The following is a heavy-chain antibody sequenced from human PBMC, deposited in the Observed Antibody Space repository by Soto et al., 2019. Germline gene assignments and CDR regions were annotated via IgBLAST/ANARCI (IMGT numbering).Heavy chain of an antibody. V-gene: IGHV4-34*01. CDR3: ARGRVNWVVAATPFDY. D-gene: IGHD2-15*01. CDR2: INHSGST. J-gene: IGHJ4*02. Sequence: SETLSLTCAVYGGSFSGYYWSWIRQPPGKGLEWIGEINHSGSTNYNPSLKSRVTISVDTSKNQFSLKLSSVTAADTAVYYCARGRVNWVVAATPFDYWGQGTLVTVSS. CDR1: GGSFSGYY.